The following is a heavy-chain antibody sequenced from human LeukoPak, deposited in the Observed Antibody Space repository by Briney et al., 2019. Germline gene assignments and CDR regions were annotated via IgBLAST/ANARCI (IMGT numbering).Heavy chain of an antibody. CDR3: ARRYSYAFDY. J-gene: IGHJ4*02. CDR1: GYTFTKYD. CDR2: MNPNSGNT. D-gene: IGHD5-18*01. Sequence: ASVKVSCKASGYTFTKYDINWVRQATGQGLEWIGWMNPNSGNTGHAQKFQGRVTMTRNTPISTVYKELSSLRSEDTAVYYCARRYSYAFDYWGQGTLVTVSS. V-gene: IGHV1-8*01.